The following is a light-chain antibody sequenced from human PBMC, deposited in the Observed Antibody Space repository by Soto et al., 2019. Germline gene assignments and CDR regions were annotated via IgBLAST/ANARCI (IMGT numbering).Light chain of an antibody. CDR1: SSDVGGYNY. V-gene: IGLV2-14*01. CDR2: DVS. Sequence: QSVLTQPASVSGSPGQSITISCTGTSSDVGGYNYVSWYQQYPGKAPKLMIYDVSNRPSGVSNRFSGSKSGNTASLTISGLQAEDEDDYYCTSYTTSSTLVFGTGTKLTVL. J-gene: IGLJ1*01. CDR3: TSYTTSSTLV.